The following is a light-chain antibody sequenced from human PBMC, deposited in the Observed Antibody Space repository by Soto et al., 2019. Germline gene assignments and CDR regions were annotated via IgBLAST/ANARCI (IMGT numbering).Light chain of an antibody. J-gene: IGKJ4*01. V-gene: IGKV3-20*01. CDR3: QQYDSSPLT. CDR1: RNVDNY. Sequence: EIVLTQSPGTLSLSPGERATLSCRASRNVDNYLAWYHQKPGQAPRLLIYGASTRATGIPDRFSGSGSGTDFTLTISRLEAEDFAVYYCQQYDSSPLTFGGGTKVEIK. CDR2: GAS.